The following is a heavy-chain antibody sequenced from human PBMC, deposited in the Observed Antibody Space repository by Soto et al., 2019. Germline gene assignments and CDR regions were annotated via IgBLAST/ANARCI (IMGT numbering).Heavy chain of an antibody. CDR3: ARGGIAVAGSEYFQH. CDR1: GFTVSSNY. V-gene: IGHV3-66*01. CDR2: IYSGGST. Sequence: EVQLVESGGGLVQPGGSLRLSCAASGFTVSSNYMSWVRQAPGKGLEWVSVIYSGGSTYYADSVKGRFTISRDNSKNTLYLQMNSLRAEDTAVYYCARGGIAVAGSEYFQHWGQGTLVTVSS. J-gene: IGHJ1*01. D-gene: IGHD6-19*01.